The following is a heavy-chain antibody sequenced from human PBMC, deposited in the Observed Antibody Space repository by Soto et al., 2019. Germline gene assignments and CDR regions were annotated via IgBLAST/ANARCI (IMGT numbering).Heavy chain of an antibody. CDR3: VKDVIGYCSAGNCFPDSYFDY. CDR2: IIWNSGTK. J-gene: IGHJ4*02. V-gene: IGHV3-9*01. Sequence: SLRPSCAASGVTFDDYAMQWVRQAPGKGLEWVSVIIWNSGTKGYADSVKGLFTISRDNAKNSLYLQMSGLRAEDTAFYYCVKDVIGYCSAGNCFPDSYFDYWGQGALVTVS. D-gene: IGHD2-15*01. CDR1: GVTFDDYA.